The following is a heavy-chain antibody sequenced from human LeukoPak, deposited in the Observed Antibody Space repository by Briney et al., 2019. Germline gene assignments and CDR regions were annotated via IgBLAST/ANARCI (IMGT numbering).Heavy chain of an antibody. V-gene: IGHV3-30*02. CDR2: IRYDGSNK. Sequence: PGGSLRLSXAASGLTFSSYGMHWVRQAPGKGREWVAFIRYDGSNKYYADSVKGRFTISRDNSKNTLDLQMNSLRAEDTAVYFCAKDPVGATVFDYWGQGTLVSVAS. D-gene: IGHD1-26*01. J-gene: IGHJ4*02. CDR3: AKDPVGATVFDY. CDR1: GLTFSSYG.